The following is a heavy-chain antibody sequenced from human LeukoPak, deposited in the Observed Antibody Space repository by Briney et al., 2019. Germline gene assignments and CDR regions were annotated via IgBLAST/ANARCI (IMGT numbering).Heavy chain of an antibody. CDR1: GFTFSSYS. D-gene: IGHD2-21*02. Sequence: GGSLRLSCAASGFTFSSYSMNWVRQAPGKGLEWVSSISSSSSYIYYADSVKGRFTISRDNAKNSLYLQMNSLRAEDTAVYYCASLLVAAIRDWFDPWGQGTLVTVSS. CDR3: ASLLVAAIRDWFDP. CDR2: ISSSSSYI. J-gene: IGHJ5*02. V-gene: IGHV3-21*01.